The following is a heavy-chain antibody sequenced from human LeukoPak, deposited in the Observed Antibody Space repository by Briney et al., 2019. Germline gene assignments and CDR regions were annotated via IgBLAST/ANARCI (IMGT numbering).Heavy chain of an antibody. J-gene: IGHJ4*02. CDR1: GLSFSSFA. CDR2: IRGSGET. V-gene: IGHV3-23*01. Sequence: GGSLRLSCAASGLSFSSFAMSWVRQGPARGLEWVSSIRGSGETFYADSAKGRFTLSSDSSRNKVYFQLNNLRVEDTAIYYCAKASWVSSTDAVRWGQGTLVTVS. D-gene: IGHD3-16*01. CDR3: AKASWVSSTDAVR.